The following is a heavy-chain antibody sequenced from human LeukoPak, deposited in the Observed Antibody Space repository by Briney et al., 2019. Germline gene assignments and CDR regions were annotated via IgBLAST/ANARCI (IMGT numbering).Heavy chain of an antibody. V-gene: IGHV3-73*01. Sequence: QPGGSLRLSCAASGFMFSDSAIHWVRQTSGKGLEWVGRIRSKANSYATAYAASLKGRFTISRDDSKNTAYLLMNSLKTEDTALYYCTTQLLTVTTAQGWGQGTLVTVSS. D-gene: IGHD4-17*01. CDR1: GFMFSDSA. CDR2: IRSKANSYAT. CDR3: TTQLLTVTTAQG. J-gene: IGHJ4*02.